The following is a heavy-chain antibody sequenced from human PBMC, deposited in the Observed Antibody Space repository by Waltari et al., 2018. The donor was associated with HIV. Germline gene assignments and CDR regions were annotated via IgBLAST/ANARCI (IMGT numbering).Heavy chain of an antibody. V-gene: IGHV3-33*03. CDR3: ARQGNTGTYFGGHR. Sequence: QVHLVESGGTVVQPGESLRLSCVTAGLTLTDYAMSWFRQTPGGGRQGVVILWPDENKRFYAPFVGARLSISRDNTKKTVFRQMRALRADDTGVYVLARQGNTGTYFGGHRWGRGT. CDR2: LWPDENKR. D-gene: IGHD3-10*01. CDR1: GLTLTDYA. J-gene: IGHJ4*02.